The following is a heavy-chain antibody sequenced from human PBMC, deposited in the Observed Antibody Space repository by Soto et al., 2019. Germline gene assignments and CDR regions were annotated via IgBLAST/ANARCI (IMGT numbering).Heavy chain of an antibody. V-gene: IGHV3-48*01. Sequence: PGGSLRLSCAASGVTFSSYSMNWVRQAPGKGLEWVSSISSSSSTIYYADSVKGRFTISRDNAKNSLYLQMNSLRAEDTAVYYCASELVPAAMLLAFDYWGQGTLVTVSS. J-gene: IGHJ4*02. CDR3: ASELVPAAMLLAFDY. CDR1: GVTFSSYS. D-gene: IGHD2-2*01. CDR2: ISSSSSTI.